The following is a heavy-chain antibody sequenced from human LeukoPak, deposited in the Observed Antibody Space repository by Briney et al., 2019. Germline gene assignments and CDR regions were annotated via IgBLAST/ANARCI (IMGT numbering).Heavy chain of an antibody. CDR3: ASPINYDILTGYLTTFDY. Sequence: PSGTLSLTCTVSGGSISSSGYYWGWIRQPPGKELEWIGSIYYSGSTYYNPSLKSRVTISVDTSKNQFSLELSFVTAADTAVYYCASPINYDILTGYLTTFDYWGQGILVTVSS. CDR1: GGSISSSGYY. CDR2: IYYSGST. D-gene: IGHD3-9*01. J-gene: IGHJ4*02. V-gene: IGHV4-39*01.